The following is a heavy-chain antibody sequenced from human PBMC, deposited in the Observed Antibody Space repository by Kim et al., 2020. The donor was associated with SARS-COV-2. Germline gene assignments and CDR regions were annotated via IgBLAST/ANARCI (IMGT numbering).Heavy chain of an antibody. CDR3: ITDRTDI. V-gene: IGHV3-15*01. CDR1: GFNFVKAW. J-gene: IGHJ3*02. Sequence: GGSLRLSCAASGFNFVKAWMSWVRQAPGKGLEWVGRIKSKNDGGTTDCAAPVKGRFTMSRDDSKNMVYLQMNSLKIEDTAVYYCITDRTDIWGQGTVVTVSS. CDR2: IKSKNDGGTT.